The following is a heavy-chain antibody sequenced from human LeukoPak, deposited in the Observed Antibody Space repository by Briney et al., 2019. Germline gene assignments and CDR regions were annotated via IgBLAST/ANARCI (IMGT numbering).Heavy chain of an antibody. J-gene: IGHJ4*02. CDR1: GYTLTELS. CDR2: FDPEDGET. Sequence: ASVKVSCKVSGYTLTELSMHWVRQAPGKGLEWMGGFDPEDGETIYAQKFQGRVTMTEDTSTDTAYMELSSLRSEDTAVYYCATDAYYYDSSGSQTHWGQGTLVTVSS. D-gene: IGHD3-22*01. CDR3: ATDAYYYDSSGSQTH. V-gene: IGHV1-24*01.